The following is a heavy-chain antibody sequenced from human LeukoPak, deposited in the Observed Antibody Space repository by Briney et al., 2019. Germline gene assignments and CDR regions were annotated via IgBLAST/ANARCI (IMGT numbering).Heavy chain of an antibody. V-gene: IGHV3-48*03. CDR2: ISSSGSTI. Sequence: PGGSLRLSCAASGFTFSSYEMNWVRQAPGKGLEWVSYISSSGSTIYYADSVKGRFTISRDNAKNSLYLQMNSLRAEDTAVYYCAGYVSSGRRDAFDIWGQGTMVTVSS. CDR1: GFTFSSYE. J-gene: IGHJ3*02. D-gene: IGHD3-22*01. CDR3: AGYVSSGRRDAFDI.